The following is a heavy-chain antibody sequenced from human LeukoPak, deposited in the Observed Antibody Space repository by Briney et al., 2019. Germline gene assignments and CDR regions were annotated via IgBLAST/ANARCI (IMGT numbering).Heavy chain of an antibody. J-gene: IGHJ4*02. CDR1: GGSISSYY. CDR2: VYYSGST. V-gene: IGHV4-59*01. CDR3: ARVAYYGSGSLNFDY. D-gene: IGHD3-10*01. Sequence: SETLSLTCTVSGGSISSYYWSWIRQPPGKGLEWIGYVYYSGSTNYNLSLKSRVTISVDTSKNQFSLKLSSVTAADTAVYYCARVAYYGSGSLNFDYWGQGTLVTVSS.